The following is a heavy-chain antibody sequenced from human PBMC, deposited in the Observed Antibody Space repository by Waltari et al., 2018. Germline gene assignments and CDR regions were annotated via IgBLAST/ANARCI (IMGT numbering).Heavy chain of an antibody. CDR2: IKHNGRT. Sequence: QVQLQQWGAGLLKPSETLSLTCAVNVGSFNSSYWGWFRHPPGKGLEWIGEIKHNGRTNENPSLKSRVAISVDTSKNHFSLKLNFLTAADTAVYYCARGEQLHLIRRNSFDTWGQGTLVTVSS. V-gene: IGHV4-34*01. CDR1: VGSFNSSY. J-gene: IGHJ5*02. D-gene: IGHD1-1*01. CDR3: ARGEQLHLIRRNSFDT.